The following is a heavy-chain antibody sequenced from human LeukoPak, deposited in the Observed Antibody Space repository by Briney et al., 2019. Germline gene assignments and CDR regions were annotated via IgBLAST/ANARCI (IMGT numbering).Heavy chain of an antibody. CDR1: GYTFTGYY. D-gene: IGHD6-13*01. Sequence: ASVKVSCKASGYTFTGYYMHWVRQAPGQGLEWMGWINPNSGGTNYAQKFQGWVTMTRDTSISTAYMELSRLRSDDTAVYYCARGQQLVHFDWFDPWGQGTLVTVSS. CDR3: ARGQQLVHFDWFDP. J-gene: IGHJ5*02. CDR2: INPNSGGT. V-gene: IGHV1-2*04.